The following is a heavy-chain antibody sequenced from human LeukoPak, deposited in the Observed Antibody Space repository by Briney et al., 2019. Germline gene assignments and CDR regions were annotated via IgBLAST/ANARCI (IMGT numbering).Heavy chain of an antibody. Sequence: PGGSLRLSCAASGFTFSNYPMHWVRQAPGKGLEWVANIKQDGSEKYYVDSVKGRFTISRDNAKNSLYLQMNSLRAEDTAVYYCARDLSGSGKYYFDYWGQGTLVTVSS. CDR1: GFTFSNYP. CDR2: IKQDGSEK. J-gene: IGHJ4*02. D-gene: IGHD3-10*01. CDR3: ARDLSGSGKYYFDY. V-gene: IGHV3-7*01.